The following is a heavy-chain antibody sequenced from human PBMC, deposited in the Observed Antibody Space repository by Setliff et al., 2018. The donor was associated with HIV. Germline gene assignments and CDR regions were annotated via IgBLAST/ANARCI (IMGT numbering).Heavy chain of an antibody. D-gene: IGHD3-16*02. Sequence: GGSLRLSCAASGFDISSFPFRSFGVVWVRQAPGKGLEWVSTITGSGDTTYYSASVKGRFTISRDNPKNTVYLQMNSLRAEETAVYYCAKSTLKFGGSYRPDNWGQGTLVTVYS. CDR3: AKSTLKFGGSYRPDN. CDR1: GFDISSFP. CDR2: ITGSGDTT. J-gene: IGHJ4*01. V-gene: IGHV3-23*01.